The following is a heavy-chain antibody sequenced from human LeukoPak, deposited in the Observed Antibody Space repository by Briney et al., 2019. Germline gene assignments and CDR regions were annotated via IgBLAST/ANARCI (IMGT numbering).Heavy chain of an antibody. Sequence: PGGSLRLSCAASGFTFSSYWVSWVRQAPGKGLEWVANIKQDGSEKYYVDSVKGRFTISRDNAKNSLYLHMNSLRAEDTAVYYCARDHAWLAYWGQGTLVTVSS. J-gene: IGHJ4*02. CDR2: IKQDGSEK. CDR3: ARDHAWLAY. CDR1: GFTFSSYW. V-gene: IGHV3-7*01. D-gene: IGHD6-19*01.